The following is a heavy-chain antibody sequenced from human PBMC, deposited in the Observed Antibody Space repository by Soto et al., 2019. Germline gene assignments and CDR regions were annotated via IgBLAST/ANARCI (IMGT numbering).Heavy chain of an antibody. J-gene: IGHJ5*02. CDR2: IIPIFGTA. CDR3: AREEEITMVRGDMFDP. V-gene: IGHV1-69*12. CDR1: GGTFSSYA. D-gene: IGHD3-10*01. Sequence: QVQLVQSGAEVKKPGSSVKVSCKASGGTFSSYAISWVRQAPGQGLEWMGGIIPIFGTANYAQKFQGRVTITADESTSPAYMELSSLRSEDTAVFSCAREEEITMVRGDMFDPWGQGTLVIVSS.